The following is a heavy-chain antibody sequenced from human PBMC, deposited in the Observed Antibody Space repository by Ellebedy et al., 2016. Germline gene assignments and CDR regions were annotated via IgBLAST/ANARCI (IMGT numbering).Heavy chain of an antibody. CDR2: ISAGGETT. V-gene: IGHV3-23*01. CDR3: RQGHYADL. J-gene: IGHJ4*02. CDR1: GIGFSDFF. Sequence: GGSLRLXXAASGIGFSDFFMGWVRRAPGKGLEWVATISAGGETTYLADSVRGRFTVSRDSSKNSVYLRMNNLRVEDTAVYYCRQGHYADLWGQGTLVTVSS. D-gene: IGHD4-17*01.